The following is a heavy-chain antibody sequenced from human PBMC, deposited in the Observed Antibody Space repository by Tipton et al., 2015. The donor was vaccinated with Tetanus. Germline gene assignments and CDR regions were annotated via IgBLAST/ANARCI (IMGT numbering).Heavy chain of an antibody. CDR3: ARANYNFPKKGPFDS. CDR1: GGSVRSGDYQ. J-gene: IGHJ4*02. CDR2: ISYSGST. Sequence: TLSLTYTVSGGSVRSGDYQWNWIRQPPGKGLEWLAYISYSGSTNSNYALKSRITISRDTSKNQISLKLTSVTAADTAVYYCARANYNFPKKGPFDSWGRGTLVLVSS. D-gene: IGHD3-3*01. V-gene: IGHV4-61*08.